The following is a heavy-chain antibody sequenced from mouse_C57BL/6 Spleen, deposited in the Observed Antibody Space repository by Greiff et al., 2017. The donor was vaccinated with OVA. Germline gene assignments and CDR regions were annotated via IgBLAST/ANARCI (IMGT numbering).Heavy chain of an antibody. CDR2: ISSGGSYT. V-gene: IGHV5-6*01. CDR3: ARGDYAMDY. CDR1: GFTFSSYG. J-gene: IGHJ4*01. Sequence: EVQVVESGGDLVKPGGSLKLSCAASGFTFSSYGMSWVRQTPDKRLEWVATISSGGSYTYYPDSVKGRFTISRDNAKNTLYLQMSSLKSEDTAMYYCARGDYAMDYWGQGTSVTVSS.